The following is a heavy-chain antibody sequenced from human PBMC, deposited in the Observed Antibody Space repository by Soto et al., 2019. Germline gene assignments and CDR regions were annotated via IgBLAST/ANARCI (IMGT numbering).Heavy chain of an antibody. CDR1: GFTFSSYE. V-gene: IGHV3-48*03. CDR2: ISSAGDSS. Sequence: GGSLRLSYAASGFTFSSYEMNWVRQAPGKTLEWVSYISSAGDSSYYADSVKSRFTISRDNAKNSLYLQMNSLRVEDTAVYYCARVYCSTTTCHVQAFDSWGQGTLVTVSS. CDR3: ARVYCSTTTCHVQAFDS. J-gene: IGHJ4*02. D-gene: IGHD2-2*01.